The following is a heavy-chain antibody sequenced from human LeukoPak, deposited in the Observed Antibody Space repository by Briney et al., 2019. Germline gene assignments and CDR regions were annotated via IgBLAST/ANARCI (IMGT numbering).Heavy chain of an antibody. Sequence: ASVKVSCKASGYTFTGYYIHWVRQAPGQGLEWMGWINPHSGGTNYAQKFQGGVTMTRDTSITTAYMELSSLMSDDTAVYYCARDVGEYCSSTNCYASHYWGQGTLVTVSS. CDR3: ARDVGEYCSSTNCYASHY. D-gene: IGHD2-2*01. J-gene: IGHJ4*02. V-gene: IGHV1-2*02. CDR1: GYTFTGYY. CDR2: INPHSGGT.